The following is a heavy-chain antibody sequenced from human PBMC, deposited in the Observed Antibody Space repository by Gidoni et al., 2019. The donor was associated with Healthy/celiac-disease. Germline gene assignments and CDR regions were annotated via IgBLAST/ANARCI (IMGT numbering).Heavy chain of an antibody. D-gene: IGHD2-15*01. CDR3: AKDMAGYCSGGSCYGY. CDR2: ISYDGSNK. V-gene: IGHV3-30*18. J-gene: IGHJ4*02. CDR1: GFTFSSYG. Sequence: QVQLVESGGGVVQPGRSLRLSCAASGFTFSSYGMHWVRQAPGKGLEWVAVISYDGSNKYYADSVKGRFTISRDNSKNTLYLQMNSLRAEDTAVYYCAKDMAGYCSGGSCYGYWGQGTLVTVSS.